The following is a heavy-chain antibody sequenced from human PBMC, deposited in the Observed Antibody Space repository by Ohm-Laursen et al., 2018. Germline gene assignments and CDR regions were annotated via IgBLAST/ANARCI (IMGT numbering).Heavy chain of an antibody. J-gene: IGHJ4*02. CDR1: GFSFSSYE. CDR3: ARDVYGSGKSGDFDY. V-gene: IGHV3-48*03. CDR2: IISGGTIT. Sequence: SLRLSCAASGFSFSSYEMNWVRQAPGKGLEWVSHIISGGTITNCADSVKGRFTVSRDNAKNSLYLQMDSLRVEDTAVYYCARDVYGSGKSGDFDYWGQGTLVTVSS. D-gene: IGHD3-10*01.